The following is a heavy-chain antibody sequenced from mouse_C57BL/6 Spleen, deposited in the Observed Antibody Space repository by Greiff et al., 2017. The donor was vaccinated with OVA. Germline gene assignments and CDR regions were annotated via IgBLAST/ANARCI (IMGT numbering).Heavy chain of an antibody. Sequence: QVQLQQPGTELLKPGASVKLSCKASGYTFTSYWMHWVKQRPGQGLEWMGNINPSNGGTNYNEKFKSKATLTVDTSSSTAYMQLSSLTSEDSAVYYCALYYYGSREAWFAYWGKGTLVTVSA. V-gene: IGHV1-53*01. CDR3: ALYYYGSREAWFAY. J-gene: IGHJ3*01. CDR1: GYTFTSYW. CDR2: INPSNGGT. D-gene: IGHD1-1*01.